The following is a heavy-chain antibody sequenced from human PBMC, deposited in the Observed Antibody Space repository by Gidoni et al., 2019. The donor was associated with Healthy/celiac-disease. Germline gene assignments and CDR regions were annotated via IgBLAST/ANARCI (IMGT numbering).Heavy chain of an antibody. Sequence: EVQLVESGGGLVKPGGSLRLSCAASGFTFSNAWMSWVRQAPGKGLEWVGRIKSKTDGGTTDYAAPVKGRFTISRDDSKNTLYLQMNSLKTEDTAVYYCLRESGLPTSDHFDYWGQGTLVTVSS. CDR1: GFTFSNAW. V-gene: IGHV3-15*01. J-gene: IGHJ4*02. D-gene: IGHD1-26*01. CDR2: IKSKTDGGTT. CDR3: LRESGLPTSDHFDY.